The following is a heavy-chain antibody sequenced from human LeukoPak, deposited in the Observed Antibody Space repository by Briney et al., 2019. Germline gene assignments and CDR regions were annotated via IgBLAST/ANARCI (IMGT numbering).Heavy chain of an antibody. V-gene: IGHV3-23*01. Sequence: GALRLSCAASGFTFNTYGMSWVRQAPGKGLEWVSAISGSGGSTYYADSVKGRFTISRDDSKNTLYLQMNSLRAEDTAVYYCAKDLGYSSAIFDPWGQGTLVTVSS. CDR3: AKDLGYSSAIFDP. CDR1: GFTFNTYG. J-gene: IGHJ5*02. CDR2: ISGSGGST. D-gene: IGHD6-19*01.